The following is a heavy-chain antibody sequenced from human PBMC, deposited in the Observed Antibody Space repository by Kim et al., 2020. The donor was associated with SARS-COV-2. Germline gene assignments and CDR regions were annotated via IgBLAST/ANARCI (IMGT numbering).Heavy chain of an antibody. CDR1: GFTFSDFW. CDR3: VKVSIAALGADY. V-gene: IGHV3-7*03. CDR2: IKQDGTEK. Sequence: GGSLRLSCAASGFTFSDFWMTWVRQAPGKGLEWVANIKQDGTEKFYVDSVKGRFTISRDNAENSLYLQMNNLRAEDTAIYYCVKVSIAALGADYWGQGTLGTVSS. J-gene: IGHJ4*02. D-gene: IGHD2-21*01.